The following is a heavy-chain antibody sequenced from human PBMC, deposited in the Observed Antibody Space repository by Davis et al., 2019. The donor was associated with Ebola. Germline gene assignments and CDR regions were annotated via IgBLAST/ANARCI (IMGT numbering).Heavy chain of an antibody. V-gene: IGHV3-15*01. CDR2: IKSKTDGGTT. J-gene: IGHJ6*02. CDR1: GFTFSSYG. Sequence: GGSLRLSCAASGFTFSSYGMHWVRQAPGKGLEWVGRIKSKTDGGTTDYAAPVKGRFTISRDDSKNTLYLQMNSLRAEDTAVYYCARDAYSSSWYENIFSSEGMDVWGQGTTVTVSS. D-gene: IGHD6-13*01. CDR3: ARDAYSSSWYENIFSSEGMDV.